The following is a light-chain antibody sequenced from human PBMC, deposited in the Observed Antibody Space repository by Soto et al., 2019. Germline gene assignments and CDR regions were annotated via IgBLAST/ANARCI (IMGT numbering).Light chain of an antibody. CDR2: WAS. J-gene: IGKJ1*01. Sequence: IGVTQSPDSLAVSLGERATINCKTSHSVLYRSNNQNYLAWFQHKEGQPPKLLIYWASIRESGVPDRFSGSGSGTDFTLTINGLQAEDVAVYYCQPYYSLWTLGQGTKVDIK. CDR1: HSVLYRSNNQNY. V-gene: IGKV4-1*01. CDR3: QPYYSLWT.